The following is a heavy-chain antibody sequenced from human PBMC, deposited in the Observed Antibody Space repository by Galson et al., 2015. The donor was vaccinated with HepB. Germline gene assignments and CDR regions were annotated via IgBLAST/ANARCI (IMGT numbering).Heavy chain of an antibody. D-gene: IGHD3-10*01. CDR1: GFTFSSYG. CDR3: ARDQSFTMVRGANPFFDY. J-gene: IGHJ4*02. V-gene: IGHV3-33*01. CDR2: IWYDGSNK. Sequence: SLRLSCAASGFTFSSYGMHWVRQAPGKGLEWVAVIWYDGSNKYYADSVKGRFTISRDNSKNTLYLQMNSLRAEDTAVYYCARDQSFTMVRGANPFFDYWGQGTLVTVSS.